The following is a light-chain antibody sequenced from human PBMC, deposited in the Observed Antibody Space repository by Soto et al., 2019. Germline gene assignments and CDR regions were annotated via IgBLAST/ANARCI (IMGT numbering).Light chain of an antibody. Sequence: ETVLTQSPATLSVSPGERATFSCKASQSVTTNLAWYQQKPGQVPRLLIYGAFTRATGIRARFSGSGSGTELTLSISSLQSEDFAIYHCQQYHSWPHTFGQGSKLEIK. CDR2: GAF. CDR1: QSVTTN. CDR3: QQYHSWPHT. J-gene: IGKJ2*01. V-gene: IGKV3-15*01.